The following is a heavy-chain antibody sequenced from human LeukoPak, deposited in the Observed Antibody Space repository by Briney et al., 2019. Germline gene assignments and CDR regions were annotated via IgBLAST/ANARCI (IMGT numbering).Heavy chain of an antibody. Sequence: GGSLRLSCAASGFTFSSYSMDWVRQAPGKGLEWVSAISGSGGSTYYADSVKGRFTISRDNSKNTLYLQMNSLRAEDTAVYYCAKMGFGESSNWFDPWGQGTLVTVSS. D-gene: IGHD3-10*01. J-gene: IGHJ5*02. CDR3: AKMGFGESSNWFDP. V-gene: IGHV3-23*01. CDR1: GFTFSSYS. CDR2: ISGSGGST.